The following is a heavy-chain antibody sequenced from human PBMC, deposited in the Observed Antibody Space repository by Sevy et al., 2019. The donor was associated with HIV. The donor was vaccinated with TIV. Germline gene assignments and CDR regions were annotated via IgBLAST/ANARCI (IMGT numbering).Heavy chain of an antibody. CDR1: GYTFTYYY. CDR2: INPSSGGT. CDR3: ARQVDNWFDP. Sequence: ASVKVSCETSGYTFTYYYIHWVRQAPGQGLEWMGWINPSSGGTQYSQKFQGRVSVTSDTSRRTSYMELRRLRSDDTALYYCARQVDNWFDPWGQRTPVTDSS. V-gene: IGHV1-2*02. D-gene: IGHD2-15*01. J-gene: IGHJ5*02.